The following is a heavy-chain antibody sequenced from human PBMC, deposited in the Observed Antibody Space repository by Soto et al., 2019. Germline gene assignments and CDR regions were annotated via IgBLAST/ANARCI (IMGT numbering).Heavy chain of an antibody. CDR3: AKDKANYDFWSGYYHGTDV. CDR1: GFTFSSYG. J-gene: IGHJ6*02. V-gene: IGHV3-30*18. D-gene: IGHD3-3*01. CDR2: ISYDGSNK. Sequence: QVQLVESGGGVVQPGRSLRLSCAASGFTFSSYGMHWVRQAPGKGLEWVAVISYDGSNKYYADSVKGRFTISRDNSKNTLYLQMNSLRAEDTAVYYCAKDKANYDFWSGYYHGTDVWGQGTTVTVSS.